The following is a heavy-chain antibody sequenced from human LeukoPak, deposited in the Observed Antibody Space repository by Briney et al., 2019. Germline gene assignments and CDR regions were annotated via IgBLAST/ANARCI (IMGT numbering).Heavy chain of an antibody. CDR3: ARVDIAVAASFDY. Sequence: PSETLSLTCAVYGGSFSGYYWSWIRQPPGEGLEWIGEINHSGSTNYNPSLKSRVTISVDTSKNQFSLKLSSVTAADTAVYYCARVDIAVAASFDYWGQGTLVTVSS. CDR1: GGSFSGYY. CDR2: INHSGST. V-gene: IGHV4-34*01. J-gene: IGHJ4*02. D-gene: IGHD6-19*01.